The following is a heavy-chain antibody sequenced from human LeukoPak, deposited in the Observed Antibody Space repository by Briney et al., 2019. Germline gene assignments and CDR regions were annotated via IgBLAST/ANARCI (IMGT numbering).Heavy chain of an antibody. Sequence: ASVKVSCKASGYTFTGYYMHWVRQAPGQGLEWMGWINPNSGGTNYAQKFQGRVTMTRDTSISTAYMELSWLRSDDTAVYYCARETYYYDSSGYDYWGQGTLVTVSS. CDR1: GYTFTGYY. CDR3: ARETYYYDSSGYDY. V-gene: IGHV1-2*02. J-gene: IGHJ4*02. CDR2: INPNSGGT. D-gene: IGHD3-22*01.